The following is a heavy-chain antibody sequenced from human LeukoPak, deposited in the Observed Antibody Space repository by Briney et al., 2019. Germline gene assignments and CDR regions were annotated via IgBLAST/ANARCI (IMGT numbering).Heavy chain of an antibody. CDR1: GDSISHHY. CDR2: AHYSGNT. V-gene: IGHV4-59*11. D-gene: IGHD3-3*01. Sequence: SETLSLTCTVSGDSISHHYYNWIRQPPGKGLEWIGFAHYSGNTFYNPSLNSRVTLSVDTSKNQFSLRLTSVTAADTAVYFCARDGRDDFWSGTYYYYMDVWGKGTTVTVSS. CDR3: ARDGRDDFWSGTYYYYMDV. J-gene: IGHJ6*03.